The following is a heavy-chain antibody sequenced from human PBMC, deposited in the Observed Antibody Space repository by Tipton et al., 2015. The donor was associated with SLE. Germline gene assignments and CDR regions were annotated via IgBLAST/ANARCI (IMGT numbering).Heavy chain of an antibody. CDR3: ARGVRIAVVKGWYFDL. J-gene: IGHJ2*01. CDR2: IYYSGNT. V-gene: IGHV4-59*11. D-gene: IGHD6-19*01. CDR1: GDSISSQY. Sequence: TLSLTCTVSGDSISSQYWNWIRQPPGKGLEWVGYIYYSGNTNYNPSLKSRVTISVDTSRNQFSLKLRSVTAADTAVYYCARGVRIAVVKGWYFDLWGRGTLVTVSS.